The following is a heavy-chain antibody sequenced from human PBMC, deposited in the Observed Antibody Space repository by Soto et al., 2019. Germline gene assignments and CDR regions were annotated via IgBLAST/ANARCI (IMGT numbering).Heavy chain of an antibody. V-gene: IGHV1-18*01. D-gene: IGHD5-18*01. CDR2: ISAYNGNT. CDR1: GYTFTSYG. J-gene: IGHJ4*02. CDR3: ARPRGYSYGFDY. Sequence: QVQLVQSGAEVKKPGASVKVSCKASGYTFTSYGISWVRQAPGQGLEWMGWISAYNGNTNYAQKLQGRVTMTTDTSTRTDHMELRSLRSDATAVYCCARPRGYSYGFDYCGQGPVVSVSS.